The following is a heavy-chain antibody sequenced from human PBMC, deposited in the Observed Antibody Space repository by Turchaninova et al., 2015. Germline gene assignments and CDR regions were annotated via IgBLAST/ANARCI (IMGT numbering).Heavy chain of an antibody. J-gene: IGHJ4*02. CDR1: GGSISNNY. Sequence: QVQLKESGPGLGKPSATLSLSCPSAGGSISNNYWSWIRQSPGKGLEWIGYMDNSGRTNYNPSLKSRVTISIDTSKNQFSLELSSVSAADTAVYYCARGRDGYKTAIDYWGQGTLVTVSS. CDR3: ARGRDGYKTAIDY. V-gene: IGHV4-59*01. CDR2: MDNSGRT. D-gene: IGHD5-24*01.